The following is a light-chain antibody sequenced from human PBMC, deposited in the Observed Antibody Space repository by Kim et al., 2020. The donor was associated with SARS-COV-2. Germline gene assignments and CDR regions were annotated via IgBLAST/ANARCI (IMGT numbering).Light chain of an antibody. CDR3: QACDRNTVV. Sequence: SYALTQPPSVSVSPGQTASIACSVDKLGDKHACWYQHKPGQSPVLVIYQDTKRPSGIPERFSGSNSGNTATLPISWSQAMYEGHYYCQACDRNTVVFGGG. CDR1: KLGDKH. J-gene: IGLJ2*01. V-gene: IGLV3-1*01. CDR2: QDT.